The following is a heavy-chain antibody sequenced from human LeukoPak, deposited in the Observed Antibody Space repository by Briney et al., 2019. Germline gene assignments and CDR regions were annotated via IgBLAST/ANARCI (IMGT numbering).Heavy chain of an antibody. J-gene: IGHJ4*02. D-gene: IGHD3-22*01. Sequence: GGSLRLSCAASGFTFSSYEMNWVRQAPGKGLEWVSYISSSGSTIYYADSVKGRFTISRDNAKISLYLQMNSLRAEDTAVYYCARGGPYYYDSSGYYPFDYWGQGTLVTVSS. V-gene: IGHV3-48*03. CDR3: ARGGPYYYDSSGYYPFDY. CDR1: GFTFSSYE. CDR2: ISSSGSTI.